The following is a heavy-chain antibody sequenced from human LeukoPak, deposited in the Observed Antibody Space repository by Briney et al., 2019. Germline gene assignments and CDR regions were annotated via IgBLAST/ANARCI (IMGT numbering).Heavy chain of an antibody. J-gene: IGHJ4*02. CDR3: ARGTWWELRYYFDY. V-gene: IGHV3-74*01. D-gene: IGHD1-26*01. CDR1: GFTFSSYW. CDR2: INSDGSST. Sequence: GGSLRLSCAASGFTFSSYWMHWVRQAPGKGLVWVSRINSDGSSTSYADSVKGRFTISRDNAKNTLYLQMNSLRAEDTAVYYCARGTWWELRYYFDYWGQGTLVTFSS.